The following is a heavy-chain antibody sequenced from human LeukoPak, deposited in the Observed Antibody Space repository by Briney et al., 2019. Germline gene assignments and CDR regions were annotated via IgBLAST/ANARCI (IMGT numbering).Heavy chain of an antibody. CDR2: ISGSGGST. CDR1: GFTFSSYA. Sequence: GGSLRLSCAASGFTFSSYAMSWVRQAPGKGLEWVSAISGSGGSTYYADSVKGRFTISRDNSKNTLYVQMNSLRAEDTAVYHCAKALEGYNNDAFDFWGQGTMVTVSS. V-gene: IGHV3-23*01. D-gene: IGHD5-24*01. CDR3: AKALEGYNNDAFDF. J-gene: IGHJ3*01.